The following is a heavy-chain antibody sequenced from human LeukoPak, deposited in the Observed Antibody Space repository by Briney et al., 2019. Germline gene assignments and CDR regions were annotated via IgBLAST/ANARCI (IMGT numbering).Heavy chain of an antibody. D-gene: IGHD1-14*01. CDR1: GFTFSSYS. CDR3: ARLTGTTRTLDY. CDR2: ISSSSSYI. V-gene: IGHV3-21*04. J-gene: IGHJ4*02. Sequence: GGSLRLSCAASGFTFSSYSMNWVRQAPGKGLEWVSSISSSSSYIYYADSVKGRFTISRHNSKNTLYLQMNSLRAEDTAVYYCARLTGTTRTLDYWGQGTLVTVSS.